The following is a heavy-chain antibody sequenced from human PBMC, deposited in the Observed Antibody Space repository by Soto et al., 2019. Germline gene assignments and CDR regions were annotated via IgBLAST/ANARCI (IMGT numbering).Heavy chain of an antibody. Sequence: GGSLRLSCAACGFSFDEYALSWVRQAPRKGLEWVAGINWNGGSKGYADSVKGRFTISRDNAKNTLYLQMNSLRVEDTAVYFCARDRGLPDSFYIWGQGTMVTVSS. V-gene: IGHV3-20*04. CDR3: ARDRGLPDSFYI. CDR2: INWNGGSK. D-gene: IGHD3-10*01. J-gene: IGHJ3*02. CDR1: GFSFDEYA.